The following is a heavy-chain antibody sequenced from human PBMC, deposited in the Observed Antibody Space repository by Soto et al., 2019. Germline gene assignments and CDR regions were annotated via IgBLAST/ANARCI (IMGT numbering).Heavy chain of an antibody. J-gene: IGHJ6*02. V-gene: IGHV4-59*08. CDR1: GGSISSYY. D-gene: IGHD4-17*01. CDR3: AARDRCLDDYGHYGMDV. Sequence: PSETLSLTCTVSGGSISSYYWSWIRQPPGKGLEWIGYIYYSGSTNYNPSLKSRVTISVDTSKNQFSLKLSSVTAADTAVYYCAARDRCLDDYGHYGMDVWGQGTTVTVSS. CDR2: IYYSGST.